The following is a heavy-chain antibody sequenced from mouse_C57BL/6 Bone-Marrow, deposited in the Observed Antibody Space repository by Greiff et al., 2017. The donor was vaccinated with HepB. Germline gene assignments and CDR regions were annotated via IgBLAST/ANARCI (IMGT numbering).Heavy chain of an antibody. CDR2: IRLKSDNYAT. D-gene: IGHD2-5*01. Sequence: EVQLVESGGGLVQPGGSMKLSCVASGFTFSNYWMNWVRQSPEKGLEWVAQIRLKSDNYATHYAESVKGRFTISRDDSTSSVYLQMNNLRSEDTGIYYCTGYSKGGLAMDYWGQGTSVTVSS. CDR3: TGYSKGGLAMDY. CDR1: GFTFSNYW. V-gene: IGHV6-3*01. J-gene: IGHJ4*01.